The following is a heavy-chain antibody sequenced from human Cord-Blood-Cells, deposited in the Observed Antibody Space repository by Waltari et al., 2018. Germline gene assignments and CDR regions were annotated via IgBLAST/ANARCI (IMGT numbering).Heavy chain of an antibody. CDR1: GYTFTGYY. J-gene: IGHJ3*02. Sequence: QVQLVQSGAEVKKPGASVKVSCKASGYTFTGYYMHWVRQAPGQGLEWMGWINPNSGGTNYAQKFQGWVTMTRDTSISTAYMELSRLRSDDTAVYYCAIEEGSSSAFDAFDIWGQGTMVTVSS. CDR2: INPNSGGT. CDR3: AIEEGSSSAFDAFDI. D-gene: IGHD6-6*01. V-gene: IGHV1-2*04.